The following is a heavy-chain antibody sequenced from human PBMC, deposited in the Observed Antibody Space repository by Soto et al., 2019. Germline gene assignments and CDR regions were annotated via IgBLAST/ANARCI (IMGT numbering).Heavy chain of an antibody. CDR2: INAGNGNT. V-gene: IGHV1-3*01. CDR3: ARDMLWQGPDY. CDR1: GYTFTSYA. J-gene: IGHJ4*02. D-gene: IGHD2-21*01. Sequence: ASVKVSCKASGYTFTSYAMHWVRQAPGQRLEWMGWINAGNGNTKYSQKFQGRFTISRDNAKNSLYLQMSSLGAEDTAVYYCARDMLWQGPDYWGQGTLVTVSS.